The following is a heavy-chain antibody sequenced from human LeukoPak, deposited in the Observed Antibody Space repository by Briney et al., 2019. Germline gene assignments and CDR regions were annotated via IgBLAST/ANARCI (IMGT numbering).Heavy chain of an antibody. CDR2: VIPIFGTA. Sequence: WASVKVSCKASGGTFISYAISWVRQAPGQGLEWMGRVIPIFGTANYAQMFQGRGTITTDEVTSTAYMELSSLRSEDPAVYYCAREVGDYVWGSYLVYWGQGTLVSVSS. CDR3: AREVGDYVWGSYLVY. D-gene: IGHD3-16*02. V-gene: IGHV1-69*05. J-gene: IGHJ4*02. CDR1: GGTFISYA.